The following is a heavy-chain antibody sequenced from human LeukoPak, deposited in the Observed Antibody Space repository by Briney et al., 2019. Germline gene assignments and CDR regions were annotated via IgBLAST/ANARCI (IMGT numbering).Heavy chain of an antibody. CDR2: ISAYNGNT. CDR1: GYTFASYG. J-gene: IGHJ6*02. Sequence: ASVKVSCKASGYTFASYGISWVRQAPGRGLEWMGWISAYNGNTNYAQKLQGRVTMTTDTSTSTAYMELRSLRSDDTAVYYCASSQLWFGELSHYTMDVWGQGTTVTVSS. V-gene: IGHV1-18*01. CDR3: ASSQLWFGELSHYTMDV. D-gene: IGHD3-10*01.